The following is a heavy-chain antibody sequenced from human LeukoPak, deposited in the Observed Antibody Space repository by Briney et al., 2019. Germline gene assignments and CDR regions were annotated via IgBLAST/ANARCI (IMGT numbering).Heavy chain of an antibody. CDR3: AARRRSYYGFDY. V-gene: IGHV3-21*01. J-gene: IGHJ4*02. Sequence: GGSLRLSCAASGFTFSSYSMNWVRQAPGKGLEWVSSISSSSSYIYYADSVKGRFTISRDNAKNSLYLQMNSLRAEDTAVYYCAARRRSYYGFDYWGQGALVTVSS. CDR2: ISSSSSYI. CDR1: GFTFSSYS. D-gene: IGHD1-26*01.